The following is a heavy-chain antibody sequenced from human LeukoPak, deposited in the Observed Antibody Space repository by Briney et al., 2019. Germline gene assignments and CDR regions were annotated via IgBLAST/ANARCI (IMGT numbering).Heavy chain of an antibody. J-gene: IGHJ5*02. CDR3: AREVAAPWVWFPP. V-gene: IGHV4-59*01. D-gene: IGHD6-13*01. CDR2: IYYSGST. Sequence: SETLSLTCTVSGGSISSDYWSWIRQPPGKGLEWVGDIYYSGSTNYNPSLKSRATISVDTSNNLFSLKLSSVTAADTAVYYCAREVAAPWVWFPPWGQGPLVPVSS. CDR1: GGSISSDY.